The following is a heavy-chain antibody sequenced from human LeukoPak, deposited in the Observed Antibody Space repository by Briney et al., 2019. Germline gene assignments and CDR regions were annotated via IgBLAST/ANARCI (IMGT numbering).Heavy chain of an antibody. CDR3: ARTPTLYYYNMDV. CDR2: IYYSGST. CDR1: GGSISSSSYY. J-gene: IGHJ6*03. Sequence: SETLSLTCTVSGGSISSSSYYWGWIRQPPGKGLEWIGSIYYSGSTYYNPSLKSRVTISVDTSKNQFSLKLSSVTAADTAVYYCARTPTLYYYNMDVWGQGTTVTVSS. V-gene: IGHV4-39*01.